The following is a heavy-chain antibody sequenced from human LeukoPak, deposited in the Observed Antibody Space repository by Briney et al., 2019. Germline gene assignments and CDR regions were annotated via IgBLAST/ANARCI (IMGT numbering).Heavy chain of an antibody. CDR1: GFTFSKDS. CDR2: INGGGSPI. CDR3: AKDAYAILTGYYDY. D-gene: IGHD3-9*01. J-gene: IGHJ4*02. V-gene: IGHV3-48*01. Sequence: GGSLRLSCAASGFTFSKDSMNWVRQAPGKGLEWVSYINGGGSPIFYADSVRGRFTISRDNAKNSLYLQMNSLRAEDTAVYYCAKDAYAILTGYYDYWGQGTLVTVSS.